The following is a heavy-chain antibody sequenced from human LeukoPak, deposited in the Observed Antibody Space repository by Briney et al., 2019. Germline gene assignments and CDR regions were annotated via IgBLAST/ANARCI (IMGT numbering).Heavy chain of an antibody. Sequence: GGSLRLSCAAPGFTFSSYEMNWVRQAPGKGLEWVSYISSSGSTIYYADSVKGRFTISRDNAKNSLFLQMNSLRAEDTAVYYCARRGYYDTSGYLFDYWGQGTLVTVSS. J-gene: IGHJ4*02. V-gene: IGHV3-48*03. CDR3: ARRGYYDTSGYLFDY. CDR1: GFTFSSYE. CDR2: ISSSGSTI. D-gene: IGHD3-22*01.